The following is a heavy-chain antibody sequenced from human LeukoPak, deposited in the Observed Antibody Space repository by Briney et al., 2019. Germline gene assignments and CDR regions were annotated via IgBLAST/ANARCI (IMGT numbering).Heavy chain of an antibody. D-gene: IGHD6-13*01. CDR1: GYTFTGYY. V-gene: IGHV1-2*02. Sequence: ASVKVSCKASGYTFTGYYVHWVRQAPGQGLEWMGWINPNSGGTNYAQKFQGRVTMTRDTSISTAYMELSRLRSDDTAVYYCARDPEDSSSWYHYYYYKDVWGKGTTVTVSS. CDR3: ARDPEDSSSWYHYYYYKDV. J-gene: IGHJ6*03. CDR2: INPNSGGT.